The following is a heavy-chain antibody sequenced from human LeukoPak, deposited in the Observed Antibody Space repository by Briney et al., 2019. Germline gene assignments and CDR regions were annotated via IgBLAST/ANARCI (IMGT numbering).Heavy chain of an antibody. CDR2: VHPGDSAT. CDR1: GYGFTNHW. CDR3: TGDFGSESGVGY. Sequence: GESLKISCKGSGYGFTNHWIGWVRQMPGKGLEWMGIVHPGDSATTYSPSFEGQVTISADKSISTAYLQWSSLKASDTAMYYCTGDFGSESGVGYWGQGTLVTVSS. J-gene: IGHJ4*02. D-gene: IGHD3-10*01. V-gene: IGHV5-51*01.